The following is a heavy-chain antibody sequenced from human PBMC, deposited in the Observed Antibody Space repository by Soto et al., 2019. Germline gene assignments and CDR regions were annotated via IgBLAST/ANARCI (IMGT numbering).Heavy chain of an antibody. J-gene: IGHJ5*02. CDR3: ARRAHYYYGSGGYNWFDP. CDR2: IYYSGST. Sequence: LSLTCPVSGGSISSYYWSWIRQPPGKGLEWIGYIYYSGSTNYNPSLKSRVTISVDTSKNQFSLKLSSVTAADTAVYYCARRAHYYYGSGGYNWFDPWGQGTLVTVSS. D-gene: IGHD3-10*01. CDR1: GGSISSYY. V-gene: IGHV4-59*08.